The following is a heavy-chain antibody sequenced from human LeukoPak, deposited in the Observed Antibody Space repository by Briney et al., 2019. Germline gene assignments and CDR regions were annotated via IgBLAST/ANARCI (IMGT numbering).Heavy chain of an antibody. Sequence: GGSLRLSCAASGFTFDDYAMHWVRQAPGKGLEWVSGISWNSGSIGYADSVKGRFTISRDNAKNSLYLPMNSLRAEDTALYYCAKDLQRIQLWLQGGAGFDYWGQGTLVTVSS. V-gene: IGHV3-9*01. CDR3: AKDLQRIQLWLQGGAGFDY. CDR2: ISWNSGSI. CDR1: GFTFDDYA. D-gene: IGHD5-18*01. J-gene: IGHJ4*02.